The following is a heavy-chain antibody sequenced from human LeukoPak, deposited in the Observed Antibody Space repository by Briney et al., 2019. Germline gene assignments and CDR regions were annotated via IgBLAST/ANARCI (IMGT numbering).Heavy chain of an antibody. CDR2: IKQDGSER. V-gene: IGHV3-7*04. Sequence: GGSLRLSCAASGFTFSSYWMYWVRQAPGKGLEWVANIKQDGSERYYVDSVKGRFTISRDNANNSLYLQMNSLRAEDTAVYYCARGGRITMIVVALRPLDPWGQGTLVTVSS. D-gene: IGHD3-22*01. CDR3: ARGGRITMIVVALRPLDP. CDR1: GFTFSSYW. J-gene: IGHJ5*02.